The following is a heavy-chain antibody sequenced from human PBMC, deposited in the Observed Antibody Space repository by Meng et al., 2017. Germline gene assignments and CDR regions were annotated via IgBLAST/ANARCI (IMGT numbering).Heavy chain of an antibody. D-gene: IGHD2-21*02. CDR2: IYWDDDK. V-gene: IGHV2-5*02. J-gene: IGHJ5*02. Sequence: LMEACLMTANPPQPPPPPCTVSWFPLSTSGVGVGWIRQPPGKALEWLALIYWDDDKRYSPSLKSRLTITKDTSKNQVVLTMTNMDPVDTATYYCAHRRGDSREGWFDPWGQGTLVTVSS. CDR3: AHRRGDSREGWFDP. CDR1: WFPLSTSGVG.